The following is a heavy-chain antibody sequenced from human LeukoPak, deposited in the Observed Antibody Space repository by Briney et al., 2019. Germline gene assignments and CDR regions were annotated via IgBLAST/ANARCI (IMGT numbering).Heavy chain of an antibody. CDR1: GGSISSSSYY. CDR3: ARSEWAVAGDFDY. V-gene: IGHV4-39*01. CDR2: IYYSGSA. J-gene: IGHJ4*02. D-gene: IGHD6-19*01. Sequence: SETLSLTCIVSGGSISSSSYYWGWIRQPPGKGLEWIGSIYYSGSAYYNPSLKSRVTISGDTSKNQFALELSSVTAADTAVYYCARSEWAVAGDFDYWGQGTLVTVSS.